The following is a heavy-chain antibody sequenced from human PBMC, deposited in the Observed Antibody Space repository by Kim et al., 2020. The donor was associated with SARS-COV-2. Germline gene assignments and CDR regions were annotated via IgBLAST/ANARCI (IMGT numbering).Heavy chain of an antibody. Sequence: GGSLRLSCAASGFTFSSYGMHWVRQAPGKGLEWVAVIWYDGSNKYYADSVKGRFTISRDNSKNTLYLQMNSLRAEDTAVYYCAKDSASRGDDFYYYYSGMDVWGQGTTVTVSS. CDR2: IWYDGSNK. J-gene: IGHJ6*02. V-gene: IGHV3-33*06. CDR3: AKDSASRGDDFYYYYSGMDV. D-gene: IGHD5-12*01. CDR1: GFTFSSYG.